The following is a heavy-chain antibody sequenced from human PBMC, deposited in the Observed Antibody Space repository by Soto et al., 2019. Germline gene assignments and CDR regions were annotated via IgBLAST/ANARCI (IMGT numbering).Heavy chain of an antibody. V-gene: IGHV1-69*13. Sequence: SVKVSCKASGGTFSSYAISWVRQAPGQGLEWMGGIIPIFGTANYAQKFQGRVTITADESTSTAYMELSSLRSEDTAVYYCARFRXFNRNLYYYYGMDVWGQGTTVTVSS. CDR3: ARFRXFNRNLYYYYGMDV. J-gene: IGHJ6*02. CDR1: GGTFSSYA. CDR2: IIPIFGTA.